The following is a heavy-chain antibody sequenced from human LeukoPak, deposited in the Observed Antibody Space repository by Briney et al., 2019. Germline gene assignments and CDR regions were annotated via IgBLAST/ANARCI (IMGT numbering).Heavy chain of an antibody. CDR3: ARDGRYNRNLYYFDY. D-gene: IGHD1-14*01. Sequence: GGSLRLSCAASGFTFSSYAMHWVRQAPGKGLEWVAVISYDGSNKYYAGSVKGRFTISRDNSKNTLYLQMNSLRAEDTAVYYCARDGRYNRNLYYFDYWGQGTLVTVSS. CDR1: GFTFSSYA. CDR2: ISYDGSNK. V-gene: IGHV3-30-3*01. J-gene: IGHJ4*02.